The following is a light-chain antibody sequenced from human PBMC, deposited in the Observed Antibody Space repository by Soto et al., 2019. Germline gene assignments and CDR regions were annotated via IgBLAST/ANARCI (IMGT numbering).Light chain of an antibody. V-gene: IGKV1-5*01. Sequence: DIQMTQSPSTLSASVGDRVTISCRASPSISGWLAWYQQKPGKAPKLLIYDASSLKSGVPSRFSGSRSGTEFSLTIDSLQPDDFATYYCQQYQTYSGTFGQGTKVDIK. CDR1: PSISGW. CDR3: QQYQTYSGT. J-gene: IGKJ1*01. CDR2: DAS.